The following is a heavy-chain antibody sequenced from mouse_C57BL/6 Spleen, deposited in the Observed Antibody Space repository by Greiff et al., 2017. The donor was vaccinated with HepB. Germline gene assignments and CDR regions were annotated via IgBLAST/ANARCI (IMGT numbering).Heavy chain of an antibody. Sequence: EVKLEESGPVLVKPGASVKMSCKASGYTFTDYYMNWVKQSHGKSLEWIGVINPYNGGTSYNQKFKGKATLTVDKSSSTAYMELNSLTSEDSAVYYCARYYYGSSRYFDVWGTGTTVTVSS. V-gene: IGHV1-19*01. CDR3: ARYYYGSSRYFDV. CDR2: INPYNGGT. J-gene: IGHJ1*03. CDR1: GYTFTDYY. D-gene: IGHD1-1*01.